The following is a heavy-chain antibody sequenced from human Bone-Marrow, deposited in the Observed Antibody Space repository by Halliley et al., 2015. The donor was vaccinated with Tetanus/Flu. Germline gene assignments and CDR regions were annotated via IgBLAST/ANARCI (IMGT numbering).Heavy chain of an antibody. V-gene: IGHV6-1*01. CDR3: VRALPGDIRYFDL. CDR2: TFYKSKWYN. Sequence: WLGRTFYKSKWYNEYAVSVRGRIFINPDTSKNQFSLQLNSVTPEDTAVYYCVRALPGDIRYFDLWGRGTLVTVSS. J-gene: IGHJ2*01. D-gene: IGHD7-27*01.